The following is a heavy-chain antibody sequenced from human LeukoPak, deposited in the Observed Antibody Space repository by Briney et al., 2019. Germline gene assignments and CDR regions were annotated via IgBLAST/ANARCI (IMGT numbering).Heavy chain of an antibody. CDR1: GFTFSSYA. V-gene: IGHV3-30-3*01. J-gene: IGHJ4*02. Sequence: GGSLRLSCAASGFTFSSYAMHWVRQAPGKGLELVAVISYDGSNKYYADSVKGRFTISRDNSKNTLYLQMNSLRAEDTAVYYCASSRGIYYDSIFDYWGQGTLVTVSS. D-gene: IGHD3-22*01. CDR2: ISYDGSNK. CDR3: ASSRGIYYDSIFDY.